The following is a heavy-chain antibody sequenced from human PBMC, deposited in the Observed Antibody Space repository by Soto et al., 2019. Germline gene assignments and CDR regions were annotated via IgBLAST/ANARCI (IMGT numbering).Heavy chain of an antibody. CDR2: IYWDDDK. V-gene: IGHV2-5*02. J-gene: IGHJ4*02. D-gene: IGHD6-19*01. CDR1: GFSLSTSGVG. Sequence: SGPTPVNPTQTLTLTWTFSGFSLSTSGVGVGWIRQPPGKALEWLALIYWDDDKRYSPSLKSRLTITKDTSKNQVVLTMTNMDPVDTATYYCAHSGIAVANTYFDYWGQGTLVTVSS. CDR3: AHSGIAVANTYFDY.